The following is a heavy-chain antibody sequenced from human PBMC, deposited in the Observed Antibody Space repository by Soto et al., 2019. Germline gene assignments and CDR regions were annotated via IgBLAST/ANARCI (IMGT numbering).Heavy chain of an antibody. V-gene: IGHV2-5*02. D-gene: IGHD6-6*01. J-gene: IGHJ6*03. CDR1: GFSLSTSGVG. Sequence: SGPTLVKPTQTLTLTCTFSGFSLSTSGVGVGWIRQPPGKALEWLALIYWDDDKRYSPSLKSRLTITKDTSKNQVVLTMTNMDPVDTATYYCAHRSIAARLRGDYYYYMDVWGKGTTVTVSS. CDR2: IYWDDDK. CDR3: AHRSIAARLRGDYYYYMDV.